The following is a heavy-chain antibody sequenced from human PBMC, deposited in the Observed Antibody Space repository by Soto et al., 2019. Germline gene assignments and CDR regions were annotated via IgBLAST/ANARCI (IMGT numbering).Heavy chain of an antibody. V-gene: IGHV3-30-3*01. J-gene: IGHJ3*02. CDR1: GFTFSSYA. CDR2: ISYDGSNK. Sequence: QVQLVEAGGGVVQPGRSLRLSCAASGFTFSSYAMHWVRQAPGKGLEWVAVISYDGSNKYYADSVKGRFTISRDNSKNTLYLQMNSLRAEDTAVYYCARPLITTDYGGNNAFDIWGQGTMVTVSS. CDR3: ARPLITTDYGGNNAFDI. D-gene: IGHD4-17*01.